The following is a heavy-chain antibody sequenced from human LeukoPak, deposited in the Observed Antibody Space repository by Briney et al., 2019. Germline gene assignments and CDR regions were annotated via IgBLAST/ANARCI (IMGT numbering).Heavy chain of an antibody. CDR3: AKDNGDYSYGMDV. V-gene: IGHV3-9*01. CDR1: GFTFDDYA. J-gene: IGHJ6*01. CDR2: ISWNSGSI. Sequence: SLRLPYAASGFTFDDYAMLWLRQATGKGLEWVSGISWNSGSIGYGDSVKGRFTISRDNAKNSLYLQMNSLRAEDTALYYCAKDNGDYSYGMDVWGQGTTVSVSS. D-gene: IGHD4-17*01.